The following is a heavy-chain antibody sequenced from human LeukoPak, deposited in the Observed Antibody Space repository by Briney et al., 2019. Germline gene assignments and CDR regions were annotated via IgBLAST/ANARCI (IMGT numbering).Heavy chain of an antibody. CDR3: ARGGPGIAAAGTEGS. D-gene: IGHD6-13*01. V-gene: IGHV1-46*01. CDR2: INPSGGST. CDR1: GYTFTSYY. J-gene: IGHJ4*02. Sequence: ASVKVSCKASGYTFTSYYMHWVRQAPGQGPEWMGIINPSGGSTSYAQKFQGRVTMTRDTSTSTVYMELSSLRSEDTAVYYCARGGPGIAAAGTEGSWGQGTLVTVSS.